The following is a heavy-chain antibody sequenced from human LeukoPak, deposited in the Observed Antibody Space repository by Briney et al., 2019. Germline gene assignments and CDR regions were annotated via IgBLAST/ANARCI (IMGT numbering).Heavy chain of an antibody. CDR2: ISSSSSYI. D-gene: IGHD2/OR15-2a*01. CDR3: ARDDGFYYFDY. V-gene: IGHV3-11*05. CDR1: GFTFSDYY. Sequence: PGGSLRLSCAASGFTFSDYYMSWIRQSPRTGLEWVSYISSSSSYIYYADSVKGRFTISRDNAKNSLYLQMNSLKTEDTAVYYCARDDGFYYFDYWGQGTLVTVSS. J-gene: IGHJ4*02.